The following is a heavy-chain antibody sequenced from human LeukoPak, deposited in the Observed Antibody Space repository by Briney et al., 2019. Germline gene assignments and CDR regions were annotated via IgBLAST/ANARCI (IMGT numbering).Heavy chain of an antibody. Sequence: GGSLRLSCAASGFTVSSNYMSWVRQAPGKRLEWVSVIYSGGSTYYADSVKGRFTISRDNSKNTLYLQMNSLRAEDTAVYYCARVRISGWYLDYWGQGTLVTVSS. V-gene: IGHV3-53*01. J-gene: IGHJ4*02. CDR1: GFTVSSNY. D-gene: IGHD6-19*01. CDR3: ARVRISGWYLDY. CDR2: IYSGGST.